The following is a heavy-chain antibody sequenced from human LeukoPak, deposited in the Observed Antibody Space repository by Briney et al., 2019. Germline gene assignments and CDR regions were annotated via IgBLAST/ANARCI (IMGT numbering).Heavy chain of an antibody. J-gene: IGHJ3*02. V-gene: IGHV4-39*07. D-gene: IGHD6-13*01. CDR3: ARGIAAASERPFDI. Sequence: SETLSLTCTVSGDSFSSVTDYWAWIRQPPGKGLEWIASGDYSGGTYYNPSLESRVAISADMSKNQFSLKLTSVTGADTAVYYCARGIAAASERPFDIWGQGTMVTVSS. CDR1: GDSFSSVTDY. CDR2: GDYSGGT.